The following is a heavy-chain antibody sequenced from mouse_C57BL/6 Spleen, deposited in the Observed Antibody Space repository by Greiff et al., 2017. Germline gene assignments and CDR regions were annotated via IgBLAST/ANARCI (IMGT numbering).Heavy chain of an antibody. CDR3: ASWGVWDYDSEDD. Sequence: VKLMESGAELARPGASVKMSCKASGYTFTSYTMHWVKQRPGQGLEWIGYINPSSGYTKYNQKFKDKATLTADKSSSTAYMQLSSLTSEDSAVYYCASWGVWDYDSEDDWGKGTTLTVSS. CDR1: GYTFTSYT. V-gene: IGHV1-4*01. D-gene: IGHD2-4*01. J-gene: IGHJ2*01. CDR2: INPSSGYT.